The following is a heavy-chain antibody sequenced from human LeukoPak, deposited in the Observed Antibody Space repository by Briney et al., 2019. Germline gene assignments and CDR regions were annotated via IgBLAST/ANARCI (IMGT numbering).Heavy chain of an antibody. J-gene: IGHJ3*02. D-gene: IGHD1-26*01. V-gene: IGHV3-21*04. Sequence: GGSLRLSCAASGFTFSSYSMNWVRQAPGKGLEWVSSISSSSSYIYYADSVKGRFTISRDNSKNTLYLQMNTLRAEDTAIYYCAKVLSGSYYRFAFGIWGQGTMVTVSS. CDR1: GFTFSSYS. CDR2: ISSSSSYI. CDR3: AKVLSGSYYRFAFGI.